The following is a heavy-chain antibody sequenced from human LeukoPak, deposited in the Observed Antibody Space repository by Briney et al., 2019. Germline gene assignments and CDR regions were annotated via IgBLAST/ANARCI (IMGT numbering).Heavy chain of an antibody. D-gene: IGHD3-10*01. CDR2: ISAYNGNT. CDR1: GYTFTSYG. J-gene: IGHJ6*04. Sequence: ASAKVSCKASGYTFTSYGISWVRQAPGQGLEWVGWISAYNGNTNYAQKLQGRVTMTTDTSTSTAYMELRSLRSDDTAVYYCARGAMVRGVTGMDVWGKGTTVTVSS. CDR3: ARGAMVRGVTGMDV. V-gene: IGHV1-18*04.